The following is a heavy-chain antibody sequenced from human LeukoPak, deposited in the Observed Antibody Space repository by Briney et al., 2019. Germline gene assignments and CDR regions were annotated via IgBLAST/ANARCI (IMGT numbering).Heavy chain of an antibody. Sequence: SETLSLTCTVSGGSISSYYWSWFRQPPGKGLEWIGYVYYSGSTNYNPSLKSRITVSVDTSRNQFSLNLSSVTAADTAVYYCAKVGSSMSFYYYYGLDVWGQGTTVTVSS. D-gene: IGHD6-13*01. CDR1: GGSISSYY. J-gene: IGHJ6*02. V-gene: IGHV4-59*01. CDR3: AKVGSSMSFYYYYGLDV. CDR2: VYYSGST.